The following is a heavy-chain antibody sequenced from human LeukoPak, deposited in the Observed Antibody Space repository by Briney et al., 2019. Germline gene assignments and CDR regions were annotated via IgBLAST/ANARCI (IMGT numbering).Heavy chain of an antibody. Sequence: SETLSLTCTVSGGSISSSSYYWGWIRQPPGKGLEWIGSIYYSGSTYYNPSLKSRVTISVDTSKNQFSLKLSSVTAADTAVYYCARRFISPEWLLTNNWFDPWGQGTLVTVSS. J-gene: IGHJ5*02. CDR3: ARRFISPEWLLTNNWFDP. D-gene: IGHD3-3*01. V-gene: IGHV4-39*01. CDR1: GGSISSSSYY. CDR2: IYYSGST.